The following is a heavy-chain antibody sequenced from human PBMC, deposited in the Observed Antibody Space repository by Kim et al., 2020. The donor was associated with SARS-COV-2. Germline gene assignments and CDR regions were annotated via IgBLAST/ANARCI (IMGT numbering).Heavy chain of an antibody. D-gene: IGHD2-21*02. Sequence: SETLSLTCTVSGGSISSYYRSWIRQPPGKGLEWIGYIYYSGSTNYNPSLKSRVTISVDTSKNQFSLKLSSVTAADTAVYYCARLNYCGGDCYPAKYNWFDPWGQGTLVTVSS. V-gene: IGHV4-59*13. CDR3: ARLNYCGGDCYPAKYNWFDP. J-gene: IGHJ5*02. CDR2: IYYSGST. CDR1: GGSISSYY.